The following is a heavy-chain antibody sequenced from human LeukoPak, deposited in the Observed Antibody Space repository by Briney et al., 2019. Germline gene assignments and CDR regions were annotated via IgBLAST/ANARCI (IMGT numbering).Heavy chain of an antibody. CDR1: GGSISSSSYY. J-gene: IGHJ4*02. D-gene: IGHD2-15*01. Sequence: SETLSLTCTVSGGSISSSSYYWGWIRQPPGKELQWIASVYYSGRTDYSPSLKSRVTISVDTSEKQFSLQLNSVTAADTAVYYCARQGSAYYFDFWGQGLLVTVSS. V-gene: IGHV4-39*01. CDR2: VYYSGRT. CDR3: ARQGSAYYFDF.